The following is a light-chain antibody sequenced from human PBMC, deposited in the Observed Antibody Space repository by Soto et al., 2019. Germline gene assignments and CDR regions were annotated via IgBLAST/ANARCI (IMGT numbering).Light chain of an antibody. V-gene: IGLV1-47*01. J-gene: IGLJ1*01. CDR2: RNS. CDR3: AAWDDNLSGFYV. Sequence: QSVLTQSPSASWTPGQRVTISCSGSASTIGRNYVYWYQQLPGTAPKLLIYRNSQRPSGVPDRFSGSKSGTSASLAISGLRSEDEADYFRAAWDDNLSGFYVFGDGTKVTVL. CDR1: ASTIGRNY.